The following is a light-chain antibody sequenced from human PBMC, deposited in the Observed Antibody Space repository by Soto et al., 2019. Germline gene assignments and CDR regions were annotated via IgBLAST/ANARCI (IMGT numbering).Light chain of an antibody. V-gene: IGLV2-11*01. CDR3: AAWDDSLNEGV. J-gene: IGLJ2*01. Sequence: QSALTQPRSVSGSPGQSVTISCTGTSSDVGGYNYVSWYQQHPGKAPKLMIYDVSKRPSGVPDRFSGSKSGTSASLAISGLQSEDEADYYCAAWDDSLNEGVFGGGTKLTVL. CDR1: SSDVGGYNY. CDR2: DVS.